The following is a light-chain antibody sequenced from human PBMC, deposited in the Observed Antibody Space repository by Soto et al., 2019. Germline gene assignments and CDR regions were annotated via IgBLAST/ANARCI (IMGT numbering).Light chain of an antibody. J-gene: IGKJ4*01. CDR2: GAS. CDR1: QSVSSN. V-gene: IGKV3D-15*01. CDR3: QQYNNWPLLT. Sequence: EIVLTQSPATLSVSPGERATLFCRASQSVSSNLAWYQQKPGQAPRPLIYGASIRATGTPARFSGSGSGTEFTLTISSLQSEDFAVYYCQQYNNWPLLTFGEGTKVDIK.